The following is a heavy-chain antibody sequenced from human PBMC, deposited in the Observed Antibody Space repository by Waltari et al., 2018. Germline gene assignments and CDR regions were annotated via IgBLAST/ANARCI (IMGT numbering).Heavy chain of an antibody. CDR1: GFTVSTTH. CDR3: ARARDEDTAMVFFDH. D-gene: IGHD5-18*01. CDR2: MYPAGST. J-gene: IGHJ4*02. Sequence: DVQLVESGGGLVHPGGSLRLSCAASGFTVSTTHMSWVRQAPGKGLEWVSIMYPAGSTYNADSVVGRFTSSRDVSQNTLHLQMNNLRPEDTAVYYCARARDEDTAMVFFDHWGQGTLVSVSS. V-gene: IGHV3-66*02.